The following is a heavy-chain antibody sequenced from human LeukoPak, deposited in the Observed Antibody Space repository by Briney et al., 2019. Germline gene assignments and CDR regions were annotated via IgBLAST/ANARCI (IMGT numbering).Heavy chain of an antibody. V-gene: IGHV4-30-2*01. CDR1: GGSISSGGYS. J-gene: IGHJ4*02. Sequence: SETLSLTCAVSGGSISSGGYSWSWIRQPPGKGLEWIGYIYHSGSTYYNPSLKSRVTISVDRSKNQFSLKLSSVTAADTAVYYCARGYCSGGSCWGEVDYWGQGTLVTVSS. D-gene: IGHD2-15*01. CDR2: IYHSGST. CDR3: ARGYCSGGSCWGEVDY.